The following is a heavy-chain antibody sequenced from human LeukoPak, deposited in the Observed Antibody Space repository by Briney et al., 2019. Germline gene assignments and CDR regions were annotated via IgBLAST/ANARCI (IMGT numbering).Heavy chain of an antibody. V-gene: IGHV3-23*01. D-gene: IGHD3-10*01. CDR2: ISGGGGTT. Sequence: GGSLRLSCAASGFTFSSDAMNWVRQAPGKGLEWVSVISGGGGTTYYSDSVKGRFTISRDNSKNTLYLQMNSLRAEDTAIYYCAKASTFGELNRPFDYWGQGTPVTVS. J-gene: IGHJ4*02. CDR3: AKASTFGELNRPFDY. CDR1: GFTFSSDA.